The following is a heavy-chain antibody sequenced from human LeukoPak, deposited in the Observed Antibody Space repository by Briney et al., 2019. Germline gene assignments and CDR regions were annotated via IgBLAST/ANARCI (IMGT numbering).Heavy chain of an antibody. Sequence: ASVKVSCKASGYSFINNGINWVRQAPGQGLEWMGWISPYNGNTNFAQKLQGRVTLTTDTSTSTAYLELRSLRSDDTAVYYCARGMTTVTTAFDYWGQGTLVTVSS. D-gene: IGHD4-17*01. CDR1: GYSFINNG. J-gene: IGHJ4*02. CDR3: ARGMTTVTTAFDY. V-gene: IGHV1-18*01. CDR2: ISPYNGNT.